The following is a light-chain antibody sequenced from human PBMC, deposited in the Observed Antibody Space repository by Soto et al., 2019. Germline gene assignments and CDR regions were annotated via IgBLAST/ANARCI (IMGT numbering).Light chain of an antibody. CDR2: AAS. Sequence: TESASSLSASVGDRVTIPCRASQSISSYLNWYQQKPGKAPKLLIYAASSLQSGVPSRFSGSGSGTDFTLTISSLQPEDFATYYCQQSYSTPLTFGGGTKVDIK. CDR3: QQSYSTPLT. J-gene: IGKJ4*01. V-gene: IGKV1-39*01. CDR1: QSISSY.